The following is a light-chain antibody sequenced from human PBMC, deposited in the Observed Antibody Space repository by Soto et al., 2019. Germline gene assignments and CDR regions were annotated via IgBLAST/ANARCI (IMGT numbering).Light chain of an antibody. V-gene: IGKV1-17*01. CDR3: LQHNSYPFT. CDR1: QGTRND. CDR2: AAS. J-gene: IGKJ3*01. Sequence: DIQMTQSPSSLSASVGTRVTITCRASQGTRNDLGWYQQMPGKAPKRLIYAASSLQSGVPSRFSGSGSGTEFTLTIGSLLPEDFATYYCLQHNSYPFTFGPGTKVDIK.